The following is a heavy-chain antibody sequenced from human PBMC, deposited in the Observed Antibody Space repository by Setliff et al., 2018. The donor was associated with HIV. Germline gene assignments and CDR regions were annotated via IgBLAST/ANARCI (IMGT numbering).Heavy chain of an antibody. J-gene: IGHJ6*03. CDR2: IITIFGTP. Sequence: SVKVSCKTSGGTFSTYVISWVRQAPGQGLEWMGGIITIFGTPNYAQKFQDRVTMTWDRSTRTAYMELRSLTFDDTAVYYCARDPIGIDFGLSYYMDVWGKGTAVTV. V-gene: IGHV1-69*06. CDR1: GGTFSTYV. CDR3: ARDPIGIDFGLSYYMDV. D-gene: IGHD3-3*01.